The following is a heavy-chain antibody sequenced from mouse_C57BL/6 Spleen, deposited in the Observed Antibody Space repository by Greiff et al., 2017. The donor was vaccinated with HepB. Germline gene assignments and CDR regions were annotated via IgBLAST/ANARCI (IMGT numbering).Heavy chain of an antibody. CDR2: INPGSGGT. CDR1: GYAFTNYL. D-gene: IGHD1-1*01. J-gene: IGHJ4*01. Sequence: QVQLKQSGAELVRPGTSVKVSCKASGYAFTNYLIEWVKQRPGQGLEWIGVINPGSGGTNYNEKFKGKATLTADKSSSTAYMQLSSLTSEDSAVYFCAREGGSSSGAMDYWGQGTSVTVSS. V-gene: IGHV1-54*01. CDR3: AREGGSSSGAMDY.